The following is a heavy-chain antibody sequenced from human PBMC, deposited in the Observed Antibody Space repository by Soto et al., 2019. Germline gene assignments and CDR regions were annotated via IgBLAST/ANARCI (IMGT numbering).Heavy chain of an antibody. J-gene: IGHJ4*02. Sequence: EVQLVESGGGLVEPGGSLRLSCAASGFTFNGAWMNWVRQCPGKGLEWVGRVKSKVDGETIDYAAPVKGRFTISRDDSRNTVYLQMNSLSTEDTAMYYCAADLPDWGADALDYWGQGALVTVSS. CDR1: GFTFNGAW. V-gene: IGHV3-15*07. CDR2: VKSKVDGETI. D-gene: IGHD3-16*01. CDR3: AADLPDWGADALDY.